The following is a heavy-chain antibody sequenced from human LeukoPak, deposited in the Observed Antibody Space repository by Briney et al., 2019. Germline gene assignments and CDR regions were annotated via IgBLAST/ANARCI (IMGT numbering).Heavy chain of an antibody. J-gene: IGHJ4*02. CDR1: AGSISSSSYY. CDR3: ARPPRYCSGGGCYSGGFDY. V-gene: IGHV4-39*01. CDR2: IYYSGST. D-gene: IGHD2-15*01. Sequence: SETLSLTCTVSAGSISSSSYYWGWIRQPPGKGLEWIGSIYYSGSTYYNPSLKSRVTISVDTSKNQFSLKLSSVTAADTAVYYCARPPRYCSGGGCYSGGFDYWGQGTLVTVSS.